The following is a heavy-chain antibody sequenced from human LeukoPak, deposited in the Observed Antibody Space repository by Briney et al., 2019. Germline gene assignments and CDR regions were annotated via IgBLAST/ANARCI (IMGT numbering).Heavy chain of an antibody. J-gene: IGHJ4*02. CDR2: ISSSSSYI. V-gene: IGHV3-21*01. Sequence: GGSLRLSCAASGFTFSSYSMNWLRQAPGKGLDWVSSISSSSSYIYYADSVKGRFTISRDNAKNSLYLQMNSLRAEDTAVYYCAREGVEMATITFGYWGQGTLVTVSS. CDR1: GFTFSSYS. CDR3: AREGVEMATITFGY. D-gene: IGHD5-24*01.